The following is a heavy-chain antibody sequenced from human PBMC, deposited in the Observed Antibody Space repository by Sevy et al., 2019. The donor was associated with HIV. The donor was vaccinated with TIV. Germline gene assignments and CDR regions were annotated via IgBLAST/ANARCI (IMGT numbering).Heavy chain of an antibody. CDR3: AKGVAEGDYYYYGMDV. CDR2: ISGSGGST. V-gene: IGHV3-23*01. J-gene: IGHJ6*02. Sequence: GGSLRLSCAASGFTFSSYAMSWVRQAPGKGLEWVSAISGSGGSTYYADSVKGRVTISRDNSKNTLYLQMNSLRAEDTAVYYCAKGVAEGDYYYYGMDVWGQGTTVTVSS. D-gene: IGHD6-13*01. CDR1: GFTFSSYA.